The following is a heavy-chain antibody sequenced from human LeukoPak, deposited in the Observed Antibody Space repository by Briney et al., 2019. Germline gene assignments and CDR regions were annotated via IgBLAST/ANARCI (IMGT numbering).Heavy chain of an antibody. J-gene: IGHJ4*02. D-gene: IGHD3-22*01. CDR3: ARDVGYYDSSGNNYYFDY. CDR2: ISAYNGNT. Sequence: GASVKVSCKASGYTFTSYGISWVRQAPGQGLEWMGWISAYNGNTNYAQKLQGRVTMTTDTSTGTAYMELRSLRSDDTAVYYCARDVGYYDSSGNNYYFDYWGQGTLVTVSS. V-gene: IGHV1-18*01. CDR1: GYTFTSYG.